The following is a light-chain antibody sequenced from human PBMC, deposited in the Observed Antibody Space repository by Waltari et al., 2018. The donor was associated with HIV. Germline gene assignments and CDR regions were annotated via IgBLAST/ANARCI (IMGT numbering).Light chain of an antibody. CDR2: DVG. CDR1: TSDVGGYNY. CDR3: CSYAGPYTLVV. Sequence: HSALTQPRSVSGSPGQSVTMSCLGSTSDVGGYNYVSWYQQHPGHAPKLLIYDVGVRPSGGADRFSGSKSGSDASLTISGLQAEDEAYYYCCSYAGPYTLVVFGGGTKLTVL. J-gene: IGLJ3*02. V-gene: IGLV2-11*01.